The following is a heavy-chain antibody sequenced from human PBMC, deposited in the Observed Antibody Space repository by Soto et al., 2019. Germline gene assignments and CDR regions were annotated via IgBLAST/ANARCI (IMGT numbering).Heavy chain of an antibody. CDR3: ATLPPRIELTVLPIPT. CDR2: MYHSGST. Sequence: QVQLRQSGPGLVKPSGTLSLTCAVSGGSISSTNWWSWVRQSPGKRLERIGEMYHSGSTNYNPSLRGRVTISVDKSNNQFSLKIRSVTAADTAIYYCATLPPRIELTVLPIPTWGQGTLVTVSS. V-gene: IGHV4-4*02. J-gene: IGHJ4*02. D-gene: IGHD2-2*02. CDR1: GGSISSTNW.